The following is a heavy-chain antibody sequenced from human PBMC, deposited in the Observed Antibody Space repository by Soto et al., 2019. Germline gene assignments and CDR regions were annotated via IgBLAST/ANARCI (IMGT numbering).Heavy chain of an antibody. Sequence: GGSLRLSCAASGFTFSSYWMSWVRQAPGKGLEWVANIKQDGSEKYYVDSVKGRFTISRDNAKNSLYLQMNSLRAEDTAVYYCARDNRDYDSSGYYAWWGQGTLVTVSS. CDR3: ARDNRDYDSSGYYAW. V-gene: IGHV3-7*05. J-gene: IGHJ4*02. CDR2: IKQDGSEK. D-gene: IGHD3-22*01. CDR1: GFTFSSYW.